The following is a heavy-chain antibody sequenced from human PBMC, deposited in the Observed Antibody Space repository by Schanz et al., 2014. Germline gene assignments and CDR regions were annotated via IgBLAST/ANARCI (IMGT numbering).Heavy chain of an antibody. Sequence: QVQLQESGPGLVKPSETLSLTCSVSGDSITGVSRYWGWIRQPPGKGLEWIASDCISATDYVNESLQSRVSIPIDRSKTKLSLKVPSVTAADTAVYFCARHRDEMATVSSPFDYWGQGILVTVSS. CDR3: ARHRDEMATVSSPFDY. V-gene: IGHV4-39*01. CDR1: GDSITGVSRY. D-gene: IGHD2-15*01. J-gene: IGHJ4*02. CDR2: DCISATD.